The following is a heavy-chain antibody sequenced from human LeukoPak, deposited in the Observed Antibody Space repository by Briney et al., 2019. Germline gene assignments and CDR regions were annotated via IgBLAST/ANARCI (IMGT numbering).Heavy chain of an antibody. CDR3: TRESSSSGY. D-gene: IGHD6-6*01. CDR1: GFTFSNYW. J-gene: IGHJ4*02. CDR2: IRSKAYGGTT. V-gene: IGHV3-49*04. Sequence: PGGSLRLSCAASGFTFSNYWMTWVRQAPGKGLEWVGFIRSKAYGGTTEYAASVKGRFTISRDDSKSIAYLQMNSLKTEDTAVYYCTRESSSSGYWGQGTLVTVSS.